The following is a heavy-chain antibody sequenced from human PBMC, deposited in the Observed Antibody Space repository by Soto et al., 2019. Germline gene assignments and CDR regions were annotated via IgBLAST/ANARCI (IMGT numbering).Heavy chain of an antibody. CDR3: VNILMQHDFEGG. CDR2: ISSDRTKT. CDR1: GFTFTVYA. Sequence: EVQMVASGGDLVQPGSSLRLSCLASGFTFTVYAFHWVRQAPGKGLEFVAAISSDRTKTYYADSVKGRFTISRDTSKNTLFLHMNRLRAEDTALYYCVNILMQHDFEGGWGQGTLVTVSS. D-gene: IGHD3-3*01. V-gene: IGHV3-64D*08. J-gene: IGHJ4*02.